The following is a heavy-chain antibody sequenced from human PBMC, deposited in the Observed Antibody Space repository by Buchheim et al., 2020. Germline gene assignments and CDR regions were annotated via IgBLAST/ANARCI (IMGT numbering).Heavy chain of an antibody. J-gene: IGHJ4*02. CDR3: ARGWGYSDY. V-gene: IGHV3-30*04. D-gene: IGHD6-13*01. CDR1: GFTFSSYA. Sequence: QVQLVESGGGVVQPGRSLRLSCAASGFTFSSYAMHWVRQAPGKGLEWVAVISYDGSNKYYADSVKGRFTISRDNSTNTLYLQMNSLRAEDTAVYYCARGWGYSDYWGQGTL. CDR2: ISYDGSNK.